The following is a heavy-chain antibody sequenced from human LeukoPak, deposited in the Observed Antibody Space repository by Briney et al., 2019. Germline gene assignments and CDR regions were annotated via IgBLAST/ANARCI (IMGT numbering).Heavy chain of an antibody. CDR1: GGSISSYY. CDR2: IYYSGST. V-gene: IGHV4-59*01. CDR3: ARGGRYYYDSSAYAV. D-gene: IGHD3-22*01. Sequence: PSETLSLTCTVSGGSISSYYWSWIRQPPGKGLEWIGYIYYSGSTNYNPSLKSRVTISVDTSKNQFSLKLSSVTAADTAVYYCARGGRYYYDSSAYAVWGQGTLVTVSP. J-gene: IGHJ4*02.